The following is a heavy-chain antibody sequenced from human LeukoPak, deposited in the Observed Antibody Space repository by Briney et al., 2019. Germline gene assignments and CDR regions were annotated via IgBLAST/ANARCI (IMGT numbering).Heavy chain of an antibody. CDR2: IRYDGSNK. V-gene: IGHV3-30*02. CDR1: GFTFSSHG. J-gene: IGHJ4*02. Sequence: GETLRLSCAASGFTFSSHGMSWVRQAPGKGLEWVAFIRYDGSNKYYADSVKGRFTISRDNSKNTLYLQMNSLRAEDTAVYYCARDLMGIAYRGAFYYWGQGTLVTVSS. CDR3: ARDLMGIAYRGAFYY. D-gene: IGHD6-13*01.